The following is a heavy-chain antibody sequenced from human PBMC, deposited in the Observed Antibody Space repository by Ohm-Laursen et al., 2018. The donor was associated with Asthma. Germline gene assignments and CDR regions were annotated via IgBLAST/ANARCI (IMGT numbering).Heavy chain of an antibody. CDR1: GFTFSSYG. V-gene: IGHV3-30*18. D-gene: IGHD2-21*01. CDR3: AKDRVAVAPSPYYFDY. Sequence: SLRLSCAASGFTFSSYGMHWVRQAPGKGLEWVAVISYDGSNKYYADSVKGRFTISRDNSKNTLYLQMNSLRAEDTAVYYCAKDRVAVAPSPYYFDYWGQGTLVTVSS. CDR2: ISYDGSNK. J-gene: IGHJ4*02.